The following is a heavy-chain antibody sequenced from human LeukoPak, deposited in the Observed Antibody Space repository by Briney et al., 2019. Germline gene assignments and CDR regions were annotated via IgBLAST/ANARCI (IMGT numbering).Heavy chain of an antibody. D-gene: IGHD2-2*02. CDR3: ARDWEEGGYCGRTNCYKYNWFDP. Sequence: GASVKVSCKASGYTFTSYGISWVRQAPGQGLEWMGWISAYNGNTNYAQKLQGRVTMTTDTSTSTAYMELRSLRSDDTAVYYCARDWEEGGYCGRTNCYKYNWFDPWGQGTLVTVSS. J-gene: IGHJ5*02. CDR1: GYTFTSYG. CDR2: ISAYNGNT. V-gene: IGHV1-18*01.